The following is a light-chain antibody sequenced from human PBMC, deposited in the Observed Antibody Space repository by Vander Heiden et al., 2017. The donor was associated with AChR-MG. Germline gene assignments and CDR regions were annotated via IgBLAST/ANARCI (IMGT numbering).Light chain of an antibody. J-gene: IGKJ1*01. Sequence: DLQMTQSPSSLSASVGDRVNITCRASESISSYVNWYQQKPGKAPNLLIYSTSNLQSGVPSRFSGSGSGTDFTLSFSSLQPEDLGTYFCQQSHSTPWTFGQGTKVEIK. CDR3: QQSHSTPWT. CDR2: STS. V-gene: IGKV1-39*01. CDR1: ESISSY.